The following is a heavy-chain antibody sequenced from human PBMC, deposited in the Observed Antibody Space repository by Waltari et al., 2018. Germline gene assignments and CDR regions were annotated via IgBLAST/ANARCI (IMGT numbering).Heavy chain of an antibody. D-gene: IGHD4-17*01. CDR1: GFTFSSYA. J-gene: IGHJ4*02. CDR3: AKDHFGDYGYCDY. CDR2: ISGSGGST. Sequence: EVQLLESGGGLVQPGGSLRLSCAASGFTFSSYAMSWVSQAPGKGLEWVSAISGSGGSTYYADSVKGRFTISRDNSKNTLYLQMNSLRAEDTAVYYCAKDHFGDYGYCDYWGQGTLVTVSS. V-gene: IGHV3-23*01.